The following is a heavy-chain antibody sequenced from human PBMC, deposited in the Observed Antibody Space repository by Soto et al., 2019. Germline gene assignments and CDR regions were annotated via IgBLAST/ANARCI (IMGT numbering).Heavy chain of an antibody. CDR3: ARDRGINWNPIDY. V-gene: IGHV3-23*01. CDR1: GFTFSNYA. D-gene: IGHD1-20*01. J-gene: IGHJ4*02. CDR2: ISASGGTT. Sequence: PGGSLRLSCAASGFTFSNYAMSWVRQAPGKGLEWVSGISASGGTTYSADSVKGRFTLSRDNSENTLYLQMNSLRAEDTAVYYCARDRGINWNPIDYWGQGTLVTVSS.